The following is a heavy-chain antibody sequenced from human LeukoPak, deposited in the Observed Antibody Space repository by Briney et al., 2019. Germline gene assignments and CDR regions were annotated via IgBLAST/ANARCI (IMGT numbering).Heavy chain of an antibody. CDR3: ARHRQLGSRLLMDY. J-gene: IGHJ4*02. D-gene: IGHD2-15*01. CDR2: IIPIFGTA. V-gene: IGHV1-69*13. Sequence: ASVKVSCKASGGTFSSYAISWVRQAPGQGLEWMGGIIPIFGTANYAQKFQGRVTITAEESTSTDYMELSSLRSEDTAVYYCARHRQLGSRLLMDYWGQGTLVTVSS. CDR1: GGTFSSYA.